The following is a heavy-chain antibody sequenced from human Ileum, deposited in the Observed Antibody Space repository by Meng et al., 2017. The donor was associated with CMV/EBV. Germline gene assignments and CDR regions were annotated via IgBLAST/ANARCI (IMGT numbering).Heavy chain of an antibody. D-gene: IGHD2-2*01. J-gene: IGHJ4*02. V-gene: IGHV1-18*01. CDR2: ISAYNGNT. CDR3: ARVICGVGSSTSCWPTPTDY. CDR1: GYTFTSYG. Sequence: ASVKVSCKASGYTFTSYGISWVRQAPGQGLGWMGWISAYNGNTNYAQKLQGRVTMTPDTSTSTAYMELRSLRSDDTAVYYCARVICGVGSSTSCWPTPTDYWGQGTLVTVSS.